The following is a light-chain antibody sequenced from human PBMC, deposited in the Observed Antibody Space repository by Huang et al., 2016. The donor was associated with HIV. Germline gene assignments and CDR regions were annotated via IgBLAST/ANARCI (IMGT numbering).Light chain of an antibody. Sequence: EIVMTQSPATLSVSPGERATLSCRASQSVTSNLAWYQQKPGHAPRLLIYAASTRAAGIPARFSGSGSETEFTLTISSLQSEDFAVYSCQQYHNWPLYSFGQGTKLEIK. CDR1: QSVTSN. CDR3: QQYHNWPLYS. V-gene: IGKV3-15*01. J-gene: IGKJ2*03. CDR2: AAS.